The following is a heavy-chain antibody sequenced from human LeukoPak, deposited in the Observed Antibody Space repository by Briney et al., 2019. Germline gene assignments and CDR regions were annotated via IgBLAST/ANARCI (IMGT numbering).Heavy chain of an antibody. V-gene: IGHV3-7*01. CDR2: IKEDGSGE. D-gene: IGHD3-3*01. CDR3: AREGITIFGVVHPFDP. J-gene: IGHJ5*02. CDR1: GFTFTSYW. Sequence: GGSLRLSCVASGFTFTSYWMAWVRQTPGKGLEWVADIKEDGSGEYYVDSVKGRFTISRDNAKKSLYLQMNSLRAEDTAVYYCAREGITIFGVVHPFDPWGQGTLVTVSS.